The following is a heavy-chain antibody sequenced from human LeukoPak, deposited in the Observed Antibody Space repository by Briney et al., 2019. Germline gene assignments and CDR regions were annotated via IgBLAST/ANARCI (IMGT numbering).Heavy chain of an antibody. V-gene: IGHV3-23*01. CDR1: GFTFSSYA. D-gene: IGHD3-22*01. J-gene: IGHJ4*02. CDR3: ANCGYYYDSSGYYYTDY. CDR2: ISGSGGST. Sequence: GGFLRLSCAASGFTFSSYAMSWVRQAPGKGLEWVSAISGSGGSTYYADSVKGRFTISRDNSKNTLYLQMNSLRAEGTAVYYCANCGYYYDSSGYYYTDYWGQGTLVTVSS.